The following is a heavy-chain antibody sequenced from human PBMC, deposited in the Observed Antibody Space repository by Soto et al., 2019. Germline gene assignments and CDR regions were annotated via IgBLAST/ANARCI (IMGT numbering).Heavy chain of an antibody. CDR3: ARDCSGGSCYPSP. D-gene: IGHD2-15*01. V-gene: IGHV1-46*01. CDR2: IYPGGVNI. J-gene: IGHJ5*02. Sequence: ASVKVSCKAIGYSFTSHYMHWVRQAPGQGLEWMGTIYPGGVNIGYAQKFKGRVTMTKDTSTSTAYMELSSLRSEDTAVYYCARDCSGGSCYPSPWGQGTLVTVSS. CDR1: GYSFTSHY.